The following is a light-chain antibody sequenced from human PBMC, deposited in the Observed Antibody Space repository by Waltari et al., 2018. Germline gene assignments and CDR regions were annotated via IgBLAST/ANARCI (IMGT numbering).Light chain of an antibody. CDR2: GAS. V-gene: IGKV3-20*01. CDR3: QHYLKLPVT. J-gene: IGKJ1*01. Sequence: EMVLTQSPGTLSLSLVERATVSCRASQNVSSALAWYQQEPGQAPRPLIYGASTRATGIPDRFSGSGSGTDFSLTISRLEAEDFAVYYCQHYLKLPVTFGQGTTVEI. CDR1: QNVSSA.